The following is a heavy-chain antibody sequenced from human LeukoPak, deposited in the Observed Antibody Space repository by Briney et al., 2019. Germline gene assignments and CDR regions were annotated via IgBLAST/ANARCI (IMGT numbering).Heavy chain of an antibody. V-gene: IGHV4-4*02. CDR3: ARDGVLTMELDY. CDR2: IYHSEST. J-gene: IGHJ4*02. D-gene: IGHD4/OR15-4a*01. Sequence: SGTLSLTCAVSGGSISSSHWWGWARPPPGKGLEWIGEIYHSESTNYHPSLKSRVTISVDKSKNQFALLLRSVTATDTAMYYCARDGVLTMELDYWGQGTLVTVSS. CDR1: GGSISSSHW.